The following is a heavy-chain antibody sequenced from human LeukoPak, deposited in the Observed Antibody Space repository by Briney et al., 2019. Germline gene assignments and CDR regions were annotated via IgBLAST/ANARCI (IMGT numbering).Heavy chain of an antibody. J-gene: IGHJ4*02. CDR1: GFTFSSYS. CDR2: ISSSSYI. V-gene: IGHV3-21*01. CDR3: ARDRDYYDSSGYGY. Sequence: GGSLRLSCAASGFTFSSYSMNWVRQAPGKGLEWVSSISSSSYIYYADSVKGRFTISRDNAKNSLYLQMNSLRAEDTAVYYCARDRDYYDSSGYGYWGQGTLVTVSS. D-gene: IGHD3-22*01.